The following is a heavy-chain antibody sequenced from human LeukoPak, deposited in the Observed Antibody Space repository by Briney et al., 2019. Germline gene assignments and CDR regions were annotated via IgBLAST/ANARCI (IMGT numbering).Heavy chain of an antibody. Sequence: GASVKVPCKASGGTFSSYAISWVRQAPGQGLEWVGRIIPILGIANYAQKFQGRVTITADKSTSTAYMELSSLKSEDTAVYYCATCGGDCGGAFDVWGQGTMVTVSS. V-gene: IGHV1-69*04. CDR2: IIPILGIA. CDR3: ATCGGDCGGAFDV. J-gene: IGHJ3*01. CDR1: GGTFSSYA. D-gene: IGHD2-21*02.